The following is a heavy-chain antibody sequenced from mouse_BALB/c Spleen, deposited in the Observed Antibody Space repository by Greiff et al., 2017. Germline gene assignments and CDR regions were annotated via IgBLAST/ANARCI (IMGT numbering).Heavy chain of an antibody. J-gene: IGHJ3*01. CDR3: ARRETTVVEGFAY. D-gene: IGHD1-1*01. Sequence: EVHLVESGGGLVKPGGSLKLSCAASGFTFSSYAMSWVRQTPEKRLEWVATISSGGSYTYYPDSVKGRFTISRDNAKNTLYLQMSSLRSEDTAMYYCARRETTVVEGFAYWGQGTLVTVSA. V-gene: IGHV5-9-3*01. CDR1: GFTFSSYA. CDR2: ISSGGSYT.